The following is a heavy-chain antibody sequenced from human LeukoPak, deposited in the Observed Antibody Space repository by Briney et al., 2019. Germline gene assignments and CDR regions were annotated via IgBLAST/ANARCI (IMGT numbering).Heavy chain of an antibody. J-gene: IGHJ6*02. CDR2: ISYDGSNK. Sequence: GGSLRLSCAASGFTFSSYAMHWVRQAPGKGLEWVAVISYDGSNKYYADSVKGRFTISRDNSKNTLYLQMNSLRAEDTAVYYCARDITTGTTDGPLDYYYYGMAVWGQGTTVTVSS. CDR3: ARDITTGTTDGPLDYYYYGMAV. D-gene: IGHD1-1*01. V-gene: IGHV3-30*04. CDR1: GFTFSSYA.